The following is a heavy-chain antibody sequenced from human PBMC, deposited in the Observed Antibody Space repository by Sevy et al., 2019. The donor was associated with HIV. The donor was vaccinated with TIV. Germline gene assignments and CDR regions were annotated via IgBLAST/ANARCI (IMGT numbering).Heavy chain of an antibody. CDR2: INLDGSET. CDR1: GFTFSSYW. CDR3: ARLFYGSADY. Sequence: GGSLRLSCAASGFTFSSYWMSWVRQAPGKGLEWLATINLDGSETFYVDSVKGRFTISRNNPRKSVYLQMTSLSAEDTAVYYCARLFYGSADYWGRGTLVTVSS. J-gene: IGHJ4*02. V-gene: IGHV3-7*01. D-gene: IGHD3-10*01.